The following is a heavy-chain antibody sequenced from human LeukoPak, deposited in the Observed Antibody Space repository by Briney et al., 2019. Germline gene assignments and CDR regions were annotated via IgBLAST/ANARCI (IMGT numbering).Heavy chain of an antibody. CDR3: ARDLNTARFDY. CDR1: GFTVSSNY. Sequence: GGSLRLSCAASGFTVSSNYMNWVRQAPGKGLEWVSAIYGGGSPYYADSVKGRFTISRDNSKNTLYLQMNSLRAEDTAVYYCARDLNTARFDYWGQGTLVTVSS. V-gene: IGHV3-66*01. J-gene: IGHJ4*02. D-gene: IGHD5-18*01. CDR2: IYGGGSP.